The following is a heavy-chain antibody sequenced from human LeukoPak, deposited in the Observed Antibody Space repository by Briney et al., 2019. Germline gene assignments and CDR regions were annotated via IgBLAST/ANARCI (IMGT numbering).Heavy chain of an antibody. D-gene: IGHD2-15*01. CDR1: GYTFTSYY. Sequence: ASVKVSCKASGYTFTSYYLHWVRQAPGQGLEWMGIINPSGGSTNYAQKFQGRVTVTRDTSTSTVYMELSSLRSEDTAIYYCARGDCSRGSCHLLDHWGQETLVTVSS. J-gene: IGHJ4*02. CDR3: ARGDCSRGSCHLLDH. V-gene: IGHV1-46*01. CDR2: INPSGGST.